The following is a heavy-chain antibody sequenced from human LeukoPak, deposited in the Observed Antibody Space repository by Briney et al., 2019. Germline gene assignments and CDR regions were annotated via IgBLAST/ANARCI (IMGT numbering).Heavy chain of an antibody. CDR2: IIPIFGTA. CDR3: ARDGSRGDFDY. Sequence: SVKVSCKASGGTFSSYAISWVRQAPGKGLEWMGRIIPIFGTANYAQKFQGRVTITTDESTSTAYMELSSLRSEDTAVYYCARDGSRGDFDYWGQGTLVTVSS. J-gene: IGHJ4*02. D-gene: IGHD3-10*01. CDR1: GGTFSSYA. V-gene: IGHV1-69*05.